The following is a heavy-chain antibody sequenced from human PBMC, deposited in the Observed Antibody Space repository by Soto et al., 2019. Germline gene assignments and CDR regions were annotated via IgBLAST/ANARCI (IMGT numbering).Heavy chain of an antibody. CDR1: GFTFSSYA. D-gene: IGHD5-12*01. CDR3: VKDGVATHWGRYYFDY. CDR2: ISSNGGST. Sequence: GGSLRLSCSASGFTFSSYAMHWVRQAPGKGPEYVSAISSNGGSTYYADSVKGRFTISRDNSKNTLYLQMSSLRAEDTAVYYCVKDGVATHWGRYYFDYWGQGTLVTLSS. J-gene: IGHJ4*02. V-gene: IGHV3-64D*08.